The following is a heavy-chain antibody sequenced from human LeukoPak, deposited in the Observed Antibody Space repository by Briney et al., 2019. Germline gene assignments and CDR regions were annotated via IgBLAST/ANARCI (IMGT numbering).Heavy chain of an antibody. CDR3: ARAIAVAGTLGFDY. V-gene: IGHV1-2*04. D-gene: IGHD6-19*01. CDR2: INPNSGGT. J-gene: IGHJ4*02. CDR1: GYTFTGYY. Sequence: ASVKVSCKASGYTFTGYYMHWVRQAPGQGLEWMGWINPNSGGTNYAQKFQGWVTMTRDTSISTAYMELSRLRSDDTAVYYCARAIAVAGTLGFDYWGQGTLVTVSS.